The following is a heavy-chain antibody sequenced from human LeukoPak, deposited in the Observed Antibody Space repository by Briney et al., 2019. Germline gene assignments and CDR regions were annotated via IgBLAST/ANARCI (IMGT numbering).Heavy chain of an antibody. CDR1: GDSINTYY. CDR3: ARHRSGWLQSSFDY. J-gene: IGHJ4*02. D-gene: IGHD5-24*01. Sequence: PSETLSLTCTVSGDSINTYYWSWIRQPPGKGLEWIGYIYYRVTSDNNPSLKSRVTMSVDMSTSQISLKLSSVTAADTAVYYCARHRSGWLQSSFDYWGQGTLVTVSS. V-gene: IGHV4-59*08. CDR2: IYYRVTS.